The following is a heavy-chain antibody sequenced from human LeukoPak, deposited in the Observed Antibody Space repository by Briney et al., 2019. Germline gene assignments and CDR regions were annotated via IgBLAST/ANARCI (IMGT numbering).Heavy chain of an antibody. CDR1: GFTFSSYS. Sequence: GGSLRLSCAASGFTFSSYSMNWVRQAPGKGLEWVSYISSSSSTIYYADSVKGRFTISRDNAKNSLYLQMNSLRAEDTAVYCCARDGSEWIHYGMDVWGQGTTVTVSS. V-gene: IGHV3-48*01. D-gene: IGHD2-15*01. CDR3: ARDGSEWIHYGMDV. CDR2: ISSSSSTI. J-gene: IGHJ6*02.